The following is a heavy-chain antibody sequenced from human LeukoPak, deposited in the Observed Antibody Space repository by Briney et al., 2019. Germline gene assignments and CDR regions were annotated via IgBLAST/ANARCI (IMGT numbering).Heavy chain of an antibody. Sequence: GGSLRLSCAPSGFTFSRYSMNWVRQAPGKGLEWVSSISSSGSYIYYPDSVKGRFTISRDNAKNSLYLQMDSLRAEDTVVYYCATSSGSYFDSWGQGTLVTVPS. CDR1: GFTFSRYS. CDR2: ISSSGSYI. CDR3: ATSSGSYFDS. D-gene: IGHD1-26*01. V-gene: IGHV3-21*01. J-gene: IGHJ4*02.